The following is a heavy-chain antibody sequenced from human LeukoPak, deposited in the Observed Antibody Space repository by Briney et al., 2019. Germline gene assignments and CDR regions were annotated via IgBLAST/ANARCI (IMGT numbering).Heavy chain of an antibody. CDR3: AKDAQRGFDYSNSLQN. CDR2: IWSDGSDK. J-gene: IGHJ1*01. V-gene: IGHV3-33*06. CDR1: GFTFSHYV. D-gene: IGHD4-11*01. Sequence: GGSLRLSCAASGFTFSHYVMHWVRQTPGAGLEWVAVIWSDGSDKYYAKSVKGRFTISRDNSKNSLFLQMNSLRAEDTAVYYCAKDAQRGFDYSNSLQNWGQGILVTVSS.